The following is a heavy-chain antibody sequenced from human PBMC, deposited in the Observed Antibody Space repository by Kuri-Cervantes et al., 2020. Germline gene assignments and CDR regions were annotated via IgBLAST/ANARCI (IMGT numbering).Heavy chain of an antibody. CDR2: IWYDGSNK. CDR3: ARGNVKAPADGMDV. J-gene: IGHJ6*02. Sequence: GESLKISCAASGFTFSSYAMHWVRQAPGKGLEWVAVIWYDGSNKYYADSVKGRFTISRDNSKNTLYLQMNSPRAEDTAVYYCARGNVKAPADGMDVWGQGTTVTVSS. D-gene: IGHD3-16*01. V-gene: IGHV3-30*04. CDR1: GFTFSSYA.